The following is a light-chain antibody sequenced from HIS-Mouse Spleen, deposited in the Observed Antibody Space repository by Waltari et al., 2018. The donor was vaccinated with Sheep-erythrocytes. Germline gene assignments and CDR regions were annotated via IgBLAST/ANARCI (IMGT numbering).Light chain of an antibody. V-gene: IGLV2-8*01. CDR3: QAWDSSTAV. J-gene: IGLJ2*01. CDR1: SSDVGGYNY. Sequence: SALTQPPSASGSPGQSVTIPCTGTSSDVGGYNYVSWYQQHPGKAPKLMIYEVSKRPSGVPDRFSGSKSGNTASLTVSGLQAEDEADYYCQAWDSSTAVFGGGTKLTVL. CDR2: EVS.